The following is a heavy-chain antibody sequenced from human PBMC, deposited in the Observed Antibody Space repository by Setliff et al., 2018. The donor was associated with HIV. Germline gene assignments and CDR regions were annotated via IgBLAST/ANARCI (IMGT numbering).Heavy chain of an antibody. J-gene: IGHJ4*02. CDR1: GFIFNTYS. D-gene: IGHD3-22*01. Sequence: GESLKISCAVSGFIFNTYSMNWVHQAPGKGLEWVSYIGGSGSAIYYADSVKGRFTISRDNAKNSLYLQLNSLRAEDTAVYYCVRDASPDYDSGGYSAGGHWGRGTLVTVSS. CDR3: VRDASPDYDSGGYSAGGH. V-gene: IGHV3-48*01. CDR2: IGGSGSAI.